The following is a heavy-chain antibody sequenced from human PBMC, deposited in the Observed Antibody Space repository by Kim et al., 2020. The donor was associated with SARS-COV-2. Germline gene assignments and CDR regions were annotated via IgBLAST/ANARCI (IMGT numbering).Heavy chain of an antibody. D-gene: IGHD1-26*01. Sequence: ADSVKGRFTIARDNAKNTLYLQMHSLGAEDTAVYYCARGSSGSYPRAFDIWGQGTMVTVSS. CDR3: ARGSSGSYPRAFDI. J-gene: IGHJ3*02. V-gene: IGHV3-74*01.